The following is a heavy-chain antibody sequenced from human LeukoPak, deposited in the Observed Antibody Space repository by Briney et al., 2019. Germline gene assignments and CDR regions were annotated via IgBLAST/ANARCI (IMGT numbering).Heavy chain of an antibody. CDR1: GGTFSSYA. V-gene: IGHV1-69*04. J-gene: IGHJ4*02. D-gene: IGHD3-10*01. CDR2: IIPILGIA. CDR3: ASWTRSHMVRGVIDFNYFDY. Sequence: ASVKVSCKASGGTFSSYAISWVRQAPGQGLEWMGRIIPILGIANYAQKFQGRVTITADKSTSTACMELSSLRSEDTAVYYCASWTRSHMVRGVIDFNYFDYWGLGTLVTVSS.